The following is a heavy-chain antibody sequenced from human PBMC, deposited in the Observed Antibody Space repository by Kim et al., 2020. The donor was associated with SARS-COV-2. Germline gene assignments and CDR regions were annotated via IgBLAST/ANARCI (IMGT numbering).Heavy chain of an antibody. V-gene: IGHV4-34*01. J-gene: IGHJ6*01. CDR1: GGSFSGYY. Sequence: SETLSLTCAVYGGSFSGYYWSWIRQPPGKGLEWIGEINHSGSTNYNPSLKSRVTISVDTSKNQFSLKLSSVTAADTAVYYCARVKDIVVVPAAGIYGMDV. CDR2: INHSGST. D-gene: IGHD2-2*01. CDR3: ARVKDIVVVPAAGIYGMDV.